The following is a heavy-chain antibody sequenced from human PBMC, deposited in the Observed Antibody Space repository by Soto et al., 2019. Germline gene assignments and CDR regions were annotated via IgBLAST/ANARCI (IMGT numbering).Heavy chain of an antibody. Sequence: QVQLVQSGAEVRKPGSSVKVSCKASGGTFSSYTISWVRQAPGQGLEWMGRIIPILRIANYAQKFQGRVTITADKSTSTAYMELSSLRSEDTAVYYCATLAAAGIRHWGQGTLVTVSS. CDR1: GGTFSSYT. D-gene: IGHD6-13*01. J-gene: IGHJ1*01. CDR3: ATLAAAGIRH. V-gene: IGHV1-69*02. CDR2: IIPILRIA.